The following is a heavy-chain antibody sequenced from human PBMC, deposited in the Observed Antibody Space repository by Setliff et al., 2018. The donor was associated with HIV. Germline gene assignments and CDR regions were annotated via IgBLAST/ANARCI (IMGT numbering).Heavy chain of an antibody. CDR3: ARDEHRGGFQFQY. CDR2: IYYSGST. Sequence: SETLSLTCIVSGGSISSGGYYWSWIRQHPGKGLEWIGYIYYSGSTYYNPSLESRITISVDTSKNQFSLWLSSVTAADTAVYYCARDEHRGGFQFQYWGQGTLVTVSS. CDR1: GGSISSGGYY. J-gene: IGHJ4*02. V-gene: IGHV4-31*03. D-gene: IGHD3-16*01.